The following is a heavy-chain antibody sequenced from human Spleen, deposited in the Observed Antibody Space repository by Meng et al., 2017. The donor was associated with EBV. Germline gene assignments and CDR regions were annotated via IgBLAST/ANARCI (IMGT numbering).Heavy chain of an antibody. D-gene: IGHD3-9*01. V-gene: IGHV6-1*01. CDR2: TYYRSKWYN. J-gene: IGHJ5*02. Sequence: QVQLQQSGPGPLNPSQTLSLTCAISGDSVSNINGGWNWIRQSPSRGLEWLGRTYYRSKWYNDYAVSVKGRITINPDTTKNQVSLQLNSVTPEDTAVYYCAGVGSTISTDWFDTWGQGTLVTASS. CDR3: AGVGSTISTDWFDT. CDR1: GDSVSNINGG.